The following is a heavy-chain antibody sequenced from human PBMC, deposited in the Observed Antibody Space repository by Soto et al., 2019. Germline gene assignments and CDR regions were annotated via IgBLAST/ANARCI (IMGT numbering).Heavy chain of an antibody. CDR1: GYTFTSYY. CDR2: INPSGGST. CDR3: AMEQLAIFYYYYGMDV. D-gene: IGHD6-6*01. Sequence: QVQLVQSGAEVKKPGASVKVSCKASGYTFTSYYMHWVRQAPGQGLEWMGIINPSGGSTSYAQKFKGRVTMTRDTATSTVYLELSSLRCDDAAVYYCAMEQLAIFYYYYGMDVWGQGTTVTVSS. V-gene: IGHV1-46*01. J-gene: IGHJ6*02.